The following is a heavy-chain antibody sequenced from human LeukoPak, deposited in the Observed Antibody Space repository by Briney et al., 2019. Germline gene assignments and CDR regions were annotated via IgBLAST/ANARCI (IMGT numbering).Heavy chain of an antibody. Sequence: GGSLRLSCTASGFTFSDYWMSWVRQTPEKRLEWVANIKQDGSEKVYLDSVKGRFTISRDNAQTSLYLHMNSLRAEDTAVYYCARDPYSSSWSYGMDVWGQGTTVTVSS. J-gene: IGHJ6*02. V-gene: IGHV3-7*05. D-gene: IGHD6-13*01. CDR1: GFTFSDYW. CDR2: IKQDGSEK. CDR3: ARDPYSSSWSYGMDV.